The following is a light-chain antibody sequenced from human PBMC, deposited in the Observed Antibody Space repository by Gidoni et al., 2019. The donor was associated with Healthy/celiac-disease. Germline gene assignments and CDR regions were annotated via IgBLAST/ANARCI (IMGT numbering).Light chain of an antibody. CDR1: QSISSY. J-gene: IGKJ3*01. Sequence: DIQMTQSPSSLSASVGDRVTITCRASQSISSYLNWYQQKPGKAPKLLIYAASSLQSGVPSRFSGSGSGTDFTLTISSLQPEDFATDYCQQSYSTPRTVGPXTQVDIK. CDR2: AAS. CDR3: QQSYSTPRT. V-gene: IGKV1-39*01.